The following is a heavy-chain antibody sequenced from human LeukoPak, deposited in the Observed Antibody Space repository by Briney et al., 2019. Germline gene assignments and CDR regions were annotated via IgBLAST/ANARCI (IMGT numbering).Heavy chain of an antibody. V-gene: IGHV3-30*02. Sequence: GGSLRLPCAASGFTFSSYGMHWVRQAPGKGLEWVAFIRYDGSNKYYADSVKGRFTISRDNSKNTLYLQMNSLRAEDTAVYYCARQVVGATFQYYFDYWGQGTLVTVSS. CDR1: GFTFSSYG. D-gene: IGHD1-26*01. J-gene: IGHJ4*02. CDR3: ARQVVGATFQYYFDY. CDR2: IRYDGSNK.